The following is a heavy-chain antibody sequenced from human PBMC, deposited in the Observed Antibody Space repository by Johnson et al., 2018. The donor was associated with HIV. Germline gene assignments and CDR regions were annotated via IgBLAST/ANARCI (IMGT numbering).Heavy chain of an antibody. V-gene: IGHV3-30*14. CDR2: ISHDGSNQ. CDR1: GFTFSSYA. Sequence: QVQLVESGGGVVQPGRSLRLSCSASGFTFSSYAMPWVRQAPGKGLEWVAVISHDGSNQYYADSVKGRFTISRDNSKNTLYLQMNSLRAEDTAVYYCAREDLYGAGPDAFDIWGQGTMVTVSS. CDR3: AREDLYGAGPDAFDI. J-gene: IGHJ3*02. D-gene: IGHD4-17*01.